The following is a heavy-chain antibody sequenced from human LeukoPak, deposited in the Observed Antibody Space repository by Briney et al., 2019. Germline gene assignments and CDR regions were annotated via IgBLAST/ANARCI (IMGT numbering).Heavy chain of an antibody. V-gene: IGHV4-39*07. Sequence: SETLSLTCTVSGGSISSSSYYWGWIRQPPGKGLEWIGSIYYSGSTYYNPSLKSRVTISVDTSKNQFSLKLSSVTAADTAVYYCARFTVPDVYYFDYWGQGTLVTVSS. J-gene: IGHJ4*02. CDR2: IYYSGST. CDR3: ARFTVPDVYYFDY. CDR1: GGSISSSSYY. D-gene: IGHD3-16*01.